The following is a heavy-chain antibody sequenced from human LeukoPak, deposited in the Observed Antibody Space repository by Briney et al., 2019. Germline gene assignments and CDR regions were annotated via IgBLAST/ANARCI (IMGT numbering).Heavy chain of an antibody. CDR3: ARGQFYYDYVY. D-gene: IGHD3-22*01. V-gene: IGHV1-2*06. Sequence: ASVKVSCKTSGYTFPSYGISWVRQAPGQGLEWMGRINPKNGGTNYAQKFQGRVTMTRDTSISTAYMELSSLRSDDTAVYYCARGQFYYDYVYWGQGTLVTVSS. CDR1: GYTFPSYG. J-gene: IGHJ4*02. CDR2: INPKNGGT.